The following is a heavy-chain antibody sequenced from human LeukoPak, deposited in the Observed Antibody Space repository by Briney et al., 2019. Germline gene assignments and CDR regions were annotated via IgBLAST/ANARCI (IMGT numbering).Heavy chain of an antibody. Sequence: PSETLSLTCTVSGGSISSGGYSWSWIRQPPGKGLEWIGYIYYSGSTNYNPSLKSRVTISVDTSKNQFSLKLSSVTAADTAVYYCARAARKGTPYVAALDYWGQGTLVTVSS. D-gene: IGHD3-16*01. V-gene: IGHV4-61*08. CDR1: GGSISSGGYS. CDR2: IYYSGST. CDR3: ARAARKGTPYVAALDY. J-gene: IGHJ4*02.